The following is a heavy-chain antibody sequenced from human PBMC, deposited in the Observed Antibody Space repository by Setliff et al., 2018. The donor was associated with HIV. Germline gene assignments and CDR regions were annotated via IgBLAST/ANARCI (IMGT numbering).Heavy chain of an antibody. D-gene: IGHD7-27*01. V-gene: IGHV3-21*01. CDR2: ITSGSTYV. J-gene: IGHJ4*02. Sequence: GGSLRLSCAASGFTFTDYTMNWVRQAPGKGLEWVSSITSGSTYVNYADSVKGRFSISRDNSKNSLYLQMISLRAGDTALYYCARQGNWEFDYWGQGTLVTVSS. CDR3: ARQGNWEFDY. CDR1: GFTFTDYT.